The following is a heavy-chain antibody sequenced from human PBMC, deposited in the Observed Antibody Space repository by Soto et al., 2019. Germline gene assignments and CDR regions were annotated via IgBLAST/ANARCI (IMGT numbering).Heavy chain of an antibody. CDR1: GYKVTNYW. J-gene: IGHJ4*02. CDR3: ALVVRGVTTEAHYFDY. Sequence: GESLKISCKGSGYKVTNYWIGWVRQMPGKGLEWLGLIYPGDSDTRYSSSFQGQVTISADKSISTAYLQWSSLKASDTAIYYCALVVRGVTTEAHYFDYWGQGTLVTVSS. D-gene: IGHD3-10*01. CDR2: IYPGDSDT. V-gene: IGHV5-51*01.